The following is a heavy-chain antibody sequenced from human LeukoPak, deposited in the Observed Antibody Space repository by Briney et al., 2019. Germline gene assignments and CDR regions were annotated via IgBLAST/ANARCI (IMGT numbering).Heavy chain of an antibody. J-gene: IGHJ4*02. Sequence: GGSLRLSCAASGFTFSSYSMNWVRQAPGKGLEWVSSISSSSSYIYYADSVRGRFTISRDNAKNSLYLQMNSLRAEDTAVYYCARDSTYYYDSSGYPPDYWGQGTLVTVSS. V-gene: IGHV3-21*01. CDR3: ARDSTYYYDSSGYPPDY. CDR1: GFTFSSYS. D-gene: IGHD3-22*01. CDR2: ISSSSSYI.